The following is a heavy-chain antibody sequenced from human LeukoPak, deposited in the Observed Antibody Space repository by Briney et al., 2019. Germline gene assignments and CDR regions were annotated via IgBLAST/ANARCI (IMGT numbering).Heavy chain of an antibody. CDR2: IYYSGST. D-gene: IGHD6-13*01. V-gene: IGHV4-59*01. CDR3: ARDSGSWYDWYLDL. J-gene: IGHJ2*01. CDR1: GGSISSYY. Sequence: PSETLSLTCTVSGGSISSYYWSWIRQPPGKGLEWIGYIYYSGSTNYNPSLKSRVTISVDTSKNQFSLKLSSVTAADTAVYYCARDSGSWYDWYLDLWGRGTLVTVSS.